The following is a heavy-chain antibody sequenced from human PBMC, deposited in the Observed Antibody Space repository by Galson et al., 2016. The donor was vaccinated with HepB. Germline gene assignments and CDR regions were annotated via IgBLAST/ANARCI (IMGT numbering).Heavy chain of an antibody. CDR2: MSYDGFSK. J-gene: IGHJ3*02. D-gene: IGHD3-22*01. CDR3: AREGHTSGRCGDFDI. Sequence: SLRLSCAASGIIFTNSIMHWVRQAPGKGLDRVAAMSYDGFSKYYADSVKGRFTVSRDDSDSKMYLQLNSLSADDTAVYFCAREGHTSGRCGDFDIWGQGTMVSVSS. CDR1: GIIFTNSI. V-gene: IGHV3-30-3*01.